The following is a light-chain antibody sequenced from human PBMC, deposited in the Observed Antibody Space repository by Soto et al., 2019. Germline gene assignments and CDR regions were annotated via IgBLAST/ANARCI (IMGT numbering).Light chain of an antibody. CDR1: QSVSSK. CDR3: QQYNNWPPIT. V-gene: IGKV3-15*01. Sequence: EIVLTQTPATLSVSLGERGTLSCPASQSVSSKLAWYQQKPGQAPRLLIYGASTRATGIPARFSGSGSGTEFTLTISSLQSEDFAVYYCQQYNNWPPITFGQGTRLEI. CDR2: GAS. J-gene: IGKJ5*01.